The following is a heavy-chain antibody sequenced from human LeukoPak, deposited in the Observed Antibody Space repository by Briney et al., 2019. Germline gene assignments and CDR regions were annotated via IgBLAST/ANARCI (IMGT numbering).Heavy chain of an antibody. J-gene: IGHJ5*02. V-gene: IGHV4-61*09. CDR1: GDSISSGVYS. Sequence: PSQTLSLTCAVSGDSISSGVYSWSWIRQPPGKGLEWIGHIYISGSTNYNPSLKSRVTISVDTSKNQFSLKLSSVTAADTAVYYCARSGLGYCSGGSCHDNWFDPWGQGTLVTVSS. D-gene: IGHD2-15*01. CDR2: IYISGST. CDR3: ARSGLGYCSGGSCHDNWFDP.